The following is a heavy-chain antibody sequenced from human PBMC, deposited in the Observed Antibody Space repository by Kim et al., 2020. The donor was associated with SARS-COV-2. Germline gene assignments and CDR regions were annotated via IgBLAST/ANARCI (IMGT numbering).Heavy chain of an antibody. J-gene: IGHJ4*02. V-gene: IGHV5-51*01. D-gene: IGHD6-13*01. CDR1: GFMFSNYW. Sequence: GESLKISCTGSGFMFSNYWIAWVRQMPGKGLEWMGMIYAGDSRTRYSPSFQGQVTISVDKSAGTAYLHLNSLKASDTAVYYCARPRYSTSWYPFDYWGQGTRVTVSS. CDR3: ARPRYSTSWYPFDY. CDR2: IYAGDSRT.